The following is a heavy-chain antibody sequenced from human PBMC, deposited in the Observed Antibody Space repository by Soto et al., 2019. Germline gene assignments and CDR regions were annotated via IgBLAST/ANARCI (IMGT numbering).Heavy chain of an antibody. CDR1: GGSISSGGYY. CDR3: ARCPDDFWSGYAFDI. J-gene: IGHJ3*02. D-gene: IGHD3-3*01. CDR2: IYYSGST. V-gene: IGHV4-31*03. Sequence: QVQLQESGPGLVKPSQTLSLTCTVSGGSISSGGYYWSWIRQHPGKGLEWIGYIYYSGSTYYNPTLKSRVTISVDTSKNQFSLKLSSVTAADTAVYYCARCPDDFWSGYAFDIWGQGTMVTVSS.